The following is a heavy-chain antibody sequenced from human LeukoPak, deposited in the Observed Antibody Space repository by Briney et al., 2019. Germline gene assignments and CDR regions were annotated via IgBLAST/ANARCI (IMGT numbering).Heavy chain of an antibody. CDR1: GFTFSSYV. D-gene: IGHD6-19*01. CDR2: ISDTGGST. CDR3: AKGSSGWDFDY. Sequence: GGSLRLSCAASGFTFSSYVMNRVRQAPGKGLEWVSAISDTGGSTYYADSVRGRFTISRDNSKNTLYLQMNSLRAEDTAVYCCAKGSSGWDFDYWGQGTLVTVSS. J-gene: IGHJ4*02. V-gene: IGHV3-23*01.